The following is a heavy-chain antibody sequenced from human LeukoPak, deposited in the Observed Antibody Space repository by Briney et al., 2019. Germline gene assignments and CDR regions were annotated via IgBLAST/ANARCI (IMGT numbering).Heavy chain of an antibody. CDR2: LYYSEST. J-gene: IGHJ3*02. CDR3: ARHLAGGARRAFDM. D-gene: IGHD1-1*01. Sequence: PSETLSLTPILPVGSPSTSYWSWIRAPPGRGLEWIGYLYYSESTNYNPPLTSRATIPVATSKTQFSLKLSSVTAADTAVYFCARHLAGGARRAFDMSGQGTLVTASS. CDR1: VGSPSTSY. V-gene: IGHV4-59*08.